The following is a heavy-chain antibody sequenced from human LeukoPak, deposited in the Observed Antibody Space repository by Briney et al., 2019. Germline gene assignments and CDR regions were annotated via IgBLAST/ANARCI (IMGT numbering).Heavy chain of an antibody. CDR1: GFTFSSRG. D-gene: IGHD2-2*01. V-gene: IGHV3-23*01. J-gene: IGHJ6*03. Sequence: PGGSLRLSCAASGFTFSSRGMSWVRQAPGKGLEWVSAISGSGGSTYYADSVKGRFTISRDNSKNTLYLQMNSLRAEDTAVYYCAKGISNPVVPAAKDRFISNYYYYMDVWGKGTTVTVSS. CDR2: ISGSGGST. CDR3: AKGISNPVVPAAKDRFISNYYYYMDV.